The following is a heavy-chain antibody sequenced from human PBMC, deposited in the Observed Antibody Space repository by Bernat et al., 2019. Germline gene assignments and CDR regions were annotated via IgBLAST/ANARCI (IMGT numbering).Heavy chain of an antibody. CDR2: IIPIFGTA. Sequence: QVQLVQSGAEVKKPGSSVKVSCKASGGTFSSYAISWVRQAPGQGLEWMGGIIPIFGTANYAQKFQGRVTITADESTSTAYMERSSLRSEDTAVYYCARDVFRGNSYPPQLNWFDPWGQGTLVTVSS. V-gene: IGHV1-69*01. J-gene: IGHJ5*02. CDR3: ARDVFRGNSYPPQLNWFDP. D-gene: IGHD5-18*01. CDR1: GGTFSSYA.